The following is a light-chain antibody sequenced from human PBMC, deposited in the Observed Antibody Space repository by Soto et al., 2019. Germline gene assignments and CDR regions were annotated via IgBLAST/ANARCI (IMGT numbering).Light chain of an antibody. Sequence: EIVMTQSPATLGVSPGERATLSCRASQSVGSNLAWYQQKPGEAPWLLIYGATTRATGIPARFGGSGSGTEFSLTISSLQSEDFAVYSCQQSGTFGQGTRLETK. CDR3: QQSGT. CDR2: GAT. J-gene: IGKJ5*01. V-gene: IGKV3-15*01. CDR1: QSVGSN.